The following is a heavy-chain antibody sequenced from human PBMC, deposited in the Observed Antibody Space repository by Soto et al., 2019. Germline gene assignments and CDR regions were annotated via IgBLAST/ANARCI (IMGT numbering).Heavy chain of an antibody. CDR3: ARAAVDGSPHYFDY. Sequence: QVQRVQSGAEVKKPGSSVKVSCKASVGTFSRYAISWVRQAPGQGLEWMGGIIPIFGTANYAQKFQGRVTLTADESTRTAYMELSSLSAEDTAMYYCARAAVDGSPHYFDYWGQGTLVTLSS. CDR2: IIPIFGTA. V-gene: IGHV1-69*12. J-gene: IGHJ4*02. CDR1: VGTFSRYA. D-gene: IGHD6-19*01.